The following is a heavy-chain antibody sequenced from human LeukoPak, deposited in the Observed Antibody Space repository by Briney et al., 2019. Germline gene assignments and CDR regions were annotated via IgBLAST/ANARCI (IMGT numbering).Heavy chain of an antibody. CDR1: GYSFTTYG. Sequence: GASVKVSCKASGYSFTTYGITWVRQAPGQGLEWMGWVSPYNGNTNYAQHLQGRVTMTTDTSTTTAYTELRSLRSDDTAIYYCAREWGHYYDAWGQGTMVTVSS. D-gene: IGHD3-22*01. J-gene: IGHJ3*01. V-gene: IGHV1-18*01. CDR2: VSPYNGNT. CDR3: AREWGHYYDA.